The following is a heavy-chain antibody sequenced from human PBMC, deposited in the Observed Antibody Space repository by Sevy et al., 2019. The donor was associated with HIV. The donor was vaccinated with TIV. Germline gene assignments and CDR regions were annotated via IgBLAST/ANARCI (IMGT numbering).Heavy chain of an antibody. V-gene: IGHV1-8*01. CDR2: MNPNSGNT. J-gene: IGHJ4*02. CDR1: GYTFTSYD. CDR3: ARGWRWQQLPDY. D-gene: IGHD5-12*01. Sequence: ASVRVSCKASGYTFTSYDINWVRQATGQGLEWMGWMNPNSGNTGYAQKFQGRVTMTRNTSISTAYMELSSLRSEDTAVYYCARGWRWQQLPDYWGQGTLVTVSS.